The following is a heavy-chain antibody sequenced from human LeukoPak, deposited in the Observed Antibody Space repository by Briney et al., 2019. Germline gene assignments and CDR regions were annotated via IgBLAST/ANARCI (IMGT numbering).Heavy chain of an antibody. V-gene: IGHV4-39*07. J-gene: IGHJ4*02. D-gene: IGHD5-12*01. Sequence: GSLRLSCAASGFTFTSSSMTWVRQPPGKGLEWIGSIYYSGSTYYNPSLKSRVTISVDTSKNQFSLKLSSVTAADTAVYYCARIKATSDFDYWGQGTLVTVSS. CDR3: ARIKATSDFDY. CDR2: IYYSGST. CDR1: GFTFTSSSM.